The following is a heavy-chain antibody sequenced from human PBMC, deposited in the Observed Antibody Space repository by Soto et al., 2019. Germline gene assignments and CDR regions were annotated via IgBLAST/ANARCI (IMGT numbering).Heavy chain of an antibody. CDR2: ISWNSGSI. J-gene: IGHJ4*02. Sequence: EVQLVESGGGLVQPGRSLRLSCAASGFTFDDYAMHWVRQAPGKGLEWVSGISWNSGSIGYADSVKGRFTISSDNAKNSLYLQMNSLRAEDTALYYCAKATVTTVIALDSRGKGTLVTVSS. V-gene: IGHV3-9*01. D-gene: IGHD4-17*01. CDR1: GFTFDDYA. CDR3: AKATVTTVIALDS.